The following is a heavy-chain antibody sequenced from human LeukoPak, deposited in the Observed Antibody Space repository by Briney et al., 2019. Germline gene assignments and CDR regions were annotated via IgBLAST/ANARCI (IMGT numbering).Heavy chain of an antibody. V-gene: IGHV4-30-4*08. Sequence: ASETLSLTCTVSGGSISSGDYYWSWIRQPPGKGLEWIGYIYYSGSTYYNPSLKSRVTISVDTSKNQFSLKLSSVTAADTAVYYCARADCSSTSCYKGDDAFDIWGQGTMVTVSS. J-gene: IGHJ3*02. D-gene: IGHD2-2*02. CDR2: IYYSGST. CDR3: ARADCSSTSCYKGDDAFDI. CDR1: GGSISSGDYY.